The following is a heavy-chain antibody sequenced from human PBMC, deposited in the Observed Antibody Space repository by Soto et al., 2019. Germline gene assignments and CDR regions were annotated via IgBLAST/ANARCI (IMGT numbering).Heavy chain of an antibody. J-gene: IGHJ3*02. Sequence: GESLKISCEASGYRFTNYWLGWVRQMPGKGLEWVGIIYPRDSETRYSPSFQGHVRISVDKSINTAYLQWDNLKASDTAMYYCARLRYFDWLPRDAFDIWGQGTMVTVSS. D-gene: IGHD3-9*01. V-gene: IGHV5-51*01. CDR3: ARLRYFDWLPRDAFDI. CDR2: IYPRDSET. CDR1: GYRFTNYW.